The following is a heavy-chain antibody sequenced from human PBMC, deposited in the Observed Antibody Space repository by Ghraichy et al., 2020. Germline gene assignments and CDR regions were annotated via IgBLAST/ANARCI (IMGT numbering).Heavy chain of an antibody. CDR2: ISGSGGST. V-gene: IGHV3-23*01. D-gene: IGHD3-3*01. CDR3: AKDREYDFWSGYSGDY. Sequence: GGSLRLSCAASGFTFSSYSMNWVRQAPGKGLEWVSAISGSGGSTYYADSVKGRFTISRDNSKNTLYLQMNSLRAEDTAVYYCAKDREYDFWSGYSGDYWGQGTLVTVSS. CDR1: GFTFSSYS. J-gene: IGHJ4*02.